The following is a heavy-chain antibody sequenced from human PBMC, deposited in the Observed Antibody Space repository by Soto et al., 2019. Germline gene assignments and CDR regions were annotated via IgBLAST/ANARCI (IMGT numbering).Heavy chain of an antibody. CDR2: IHTDGTT. CDR3: VRAPFNAGNHTSNAFDI. CDR1: GFAASGNY. J-gene: IGHJ3*02. V-gene: IGHV3-53*01. Sequence: GGSLRLSCAASGFAASGNYMTWVRQPPRKGLEWVSVIHTDGTTFYADSTKGRFTISRDTSKNTVSLHMTNLRVDDTAVYYCVRAPFNAGNHTSNAFDIWGQGTMVTVSS. D-gene: IGHD3-10*01.